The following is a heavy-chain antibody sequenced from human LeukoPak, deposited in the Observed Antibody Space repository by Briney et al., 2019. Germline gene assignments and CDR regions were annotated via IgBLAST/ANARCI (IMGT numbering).Heavy chain of an antibody. CDR1: GFTFISYA. V-gene: IGHV3-23*01. J-gene: IGHJ5*02. D-gene: IGHD2-2*03. CDR3: AKTLVDIVVVPAAPVPCVWFDP. Sequence: PGGSLRLSCAASGFTFISYAMSWVRQAPGKGLEWVSAISGSGGSTYYADSVKGRFTISRDNSKNTLYLQMNSLRAEDTAVYYCAKTLVDIVVVPAAPVPCVWFDPWGQGTLVTVSS. CDR2: ISGSGGST.